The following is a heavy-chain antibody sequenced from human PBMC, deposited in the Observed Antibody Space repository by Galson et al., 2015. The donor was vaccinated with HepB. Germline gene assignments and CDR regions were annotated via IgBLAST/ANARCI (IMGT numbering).Heavy chain of an antibody. J-gene: IGHJ4*02. Sequence: SVKVSCKASDYTFTSYGINWVRRAPGQGLEWMGWISPKNGNTNSAQKLQGRVTMTTDTSTSTAYMELRSLRSDDTAVYYCARGEGIQLWPRVPLDYWGQGTLVTVSS. CDR3: ARGEGIQLWPRVPLDY. CDR2: ISPKNGNT. V-gene: IGHV1-18*01. D-gene: IGHD5-18*01. CDR1: DYTFTSYG.